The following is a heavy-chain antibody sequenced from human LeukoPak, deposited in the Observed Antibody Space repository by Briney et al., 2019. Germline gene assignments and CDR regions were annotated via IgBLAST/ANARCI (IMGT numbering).Heavy chain of an antibody. CDR2: ISGSGDTT. V-gene: IGHV3-23*01. D-gene: IGHD6-13*01. Sequence: GGSLRLSCAASGFRFSVYGMNWVRQAPEKGLEWVSFISGSGDTTYYADSVKGRFTISRDNSKNTLYLQMISLRAEDTALYYCAKRIHSSSWYATFDSWGQGTLVTVSS. CDR3: AKRIHSSSWYATFDS. CDR1: GFRFSVYG. J-gene: IGHJ4*02.